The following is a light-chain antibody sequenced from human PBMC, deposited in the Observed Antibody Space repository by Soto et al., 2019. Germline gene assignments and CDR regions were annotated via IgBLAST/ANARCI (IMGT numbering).Light chain of an antibody. CDR1: SSDVGRYDY. J-gene: IGLJ1*01. V-gene: IGLV2-11*01. CDR3: CSFAGSYSYV. Sequence: QSVLTQPRSVSASPGQSVTISCTGTSSDVGRYDYVSWYQQHPGKAPKLIVYDVTERPSGVPDRFSGSKSGNTASLTISGLQAEDEADYSCCSFAGSYSYVFGNGTKVTVL. CDR2: DVT.